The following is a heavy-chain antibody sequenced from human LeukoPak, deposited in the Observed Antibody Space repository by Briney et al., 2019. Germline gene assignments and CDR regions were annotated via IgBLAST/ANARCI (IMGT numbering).Heavy chain of an antibody. CDR2: ISGRGGST. V-gene: IGHV3-23*01. J-gene: IGHJ3*02. D-gene: IGHD2-15*01. CDR3: ARASRYCTGGSCYRDAFDM. Sequence: GRSLRLSCAASGFTFSTYAMTWVRQPPGKGLEWVSAISGRGGSTYYADSVKGRFTISRDNPRNTLYLQMNSLRDEDTAIYYCARASRYCTGGSCYRDAFDMWGQGTMVTVSS. CDR1: GFTFSTYA.